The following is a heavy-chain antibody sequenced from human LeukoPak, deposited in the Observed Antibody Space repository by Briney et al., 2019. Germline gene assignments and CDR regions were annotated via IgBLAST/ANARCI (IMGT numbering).Heavy chain of an antibody. CDR3: ARDVVVLSFDY. J-gene: IGHJ4*02. CDR2: ISSHSNYI. V-gene: IGHV3-21*01. CDR1: GFTFSSFT. Sequence: GGSLRLSRAASGFTFSSFTMNWVRQAPGKGLEWVSSISSHSNYIYYADSVKGRFTISRDNAKNSLYLQMNSLRAEDTAVYYCARDVVVLSFDYWGQGILVTVSS. D-gene: IGHD2-21*01.